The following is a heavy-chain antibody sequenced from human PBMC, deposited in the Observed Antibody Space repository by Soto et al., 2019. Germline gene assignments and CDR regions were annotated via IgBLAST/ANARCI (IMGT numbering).Heavy chain of an antibody. V-gene: IGHV3-9*01. CDR1: GFTFDDYA. CDR2: ISWNSGSI. J-gene: IGHJ6*03. D-gene: IGHD2-15*01. CDR3: AKDGGDCSGGSCYSFYYYMDV. Sequence: EVQLVESGGGLVQPGRSLRLSCAASGFTFDDYAMHWVRQAPGKGLEWVSGISWNSGSIGDADSVKGRFTISRDNAKNSLYVQMNSLRAEDTALYYCAKDGGDCSGGSCYSFYYYMDVWGKGTTVTVSS.